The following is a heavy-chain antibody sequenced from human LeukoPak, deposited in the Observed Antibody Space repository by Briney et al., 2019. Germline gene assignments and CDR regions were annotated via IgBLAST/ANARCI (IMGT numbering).Heavy chain of an antibody. D-gene: IGHD4-23*01. CDR1: GFDLWRYA. CDR3: VRVNYGGNSGYHFDY. J-gene: IGHJ4*02. V-gene: IGHV3-23*01. Sequence: GGSLRLSCAASGFDLWRYAMSWVRQAPGKGLEGVADISDGGEGTHYADSVQGRFRVSRDNSKKTLFLQLGSLRVQDTAIYHCVRVNYGGNSGYHFDYWGQGTLVIVSS. CDR2: ISDGGEGT.